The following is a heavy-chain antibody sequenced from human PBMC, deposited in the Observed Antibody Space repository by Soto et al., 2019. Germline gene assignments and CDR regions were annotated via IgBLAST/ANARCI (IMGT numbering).Heavy chain of an antibody. CDR2: FNTILSVA. D-gene: IGHD3-10*01. J-gene: IGHJ4*02. CDR3: ATSFGSGSRAVDY. V-gene: IGHV1-69*02. Sequence: QVQLVQSGAEVKKPGSSVKVSCKASGDTFNFYTINWVRQAPGLGLEWMGRFNTILSVANSALKFQGRVTLTADKATSTAYMVLSSVRSEDTAIYYCATSFGSGSRAVDYWGQGELVTVSS. CDR1: GDTFNFYT.